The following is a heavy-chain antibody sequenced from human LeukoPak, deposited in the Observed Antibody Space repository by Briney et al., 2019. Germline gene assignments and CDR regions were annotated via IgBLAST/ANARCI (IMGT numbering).Heavy chain of an antibody. J-gene: IGHJ4*02. V-gene: IGHV3-23*01. CDR3: AKEGSGWYGKYYFDY. CDR2: ISGSRSSTT. D-gene: IGHD6-19*01. CDR1: EFTFSSYA. Sequence: GGSLRLSCAASEFTFSSYAMSWVRQAPGKGLEWVSTISGSRSSTTYYPDSYYADSVKGRFTISRDNSKNTLYLQMNSLRAEDTAVYYCAKEGSGWYGKYYFDYWGQGTLVTVSS.